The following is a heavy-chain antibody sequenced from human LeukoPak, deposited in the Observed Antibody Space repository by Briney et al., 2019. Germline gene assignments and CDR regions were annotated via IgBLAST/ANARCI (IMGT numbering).Heavy chain of an antibody. CDR1: GFTFSSYS. CDR2: ISSSSSYI. J-gene: IGHJ3*02. D-gene: IGHD4-17*01. Sequence: GGSLRLSCAASGFTFSSYSMNWVRQAPGKGLEWVSSISSSSSYIYYADSVKGRFTISRDNAKNSLYLQMNSLRAEDTAVYYCARDEDYADAFDIWGQGTMVTVSS. V-gene: IGHV3-21*01. CDR3: ARDEDYADAFDI.